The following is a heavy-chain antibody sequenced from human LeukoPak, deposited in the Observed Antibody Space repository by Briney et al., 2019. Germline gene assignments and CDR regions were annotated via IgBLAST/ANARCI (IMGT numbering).Heavy chain of an antibody. CDR2: IIPIFGTA. CDR3: ARAGSDYDFWSGYYREAFDI. J-gene: IGHJ3*02. Sequence: SVKVSCKASGYTFTSYAISWVRQAPGQGLEWMGGIIPIFGTANYAQKFQGRVTITTDESTSTAYMELSSLRSEDTAVYYCARAGSDYDFWSGYYREAFDIWGQGTMVTVSS. CDR1: GYTFTSYA. V-gene: IGHV1-69*05. D-gene: IGHD3-3*01.